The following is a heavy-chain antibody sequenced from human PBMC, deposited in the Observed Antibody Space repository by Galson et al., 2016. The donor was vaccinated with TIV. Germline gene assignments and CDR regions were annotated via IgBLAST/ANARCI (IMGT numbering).Heavy chain of an antibody. CDR1: GYTFTSYG. V-gene: IGHV1-18*01. J-gene: IGHJ6*02. Sequence: SVKVSCKASGYTFTSYGINWVRQVPGQGLEWVGWISVYNGNTIYAQMLQGRVTMTTDTSTSTAYMELRSLRSDDTAVYYCAREYYYYAMDVWGQGTTVTVSS. CDR2: ISVYNGNT. CDR3: AREYYYYAMDV.